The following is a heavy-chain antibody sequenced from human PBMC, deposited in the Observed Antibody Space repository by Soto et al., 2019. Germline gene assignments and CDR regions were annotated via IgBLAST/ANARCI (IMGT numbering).Heavy chain of an antibody. CDR1: GYSFTNYG. J-gene: IGHJ6*03. CDR2: ISAYNGNT. CDR3: ARDRGVAPPVAGNTHYYYYMDV. V-gene: IGHV1-18*01. D-gene: IGHD6-19*01. Sequence: QDQLVQSGVEVKKPGASVKVSCKASGYSFTNYGITWVRQAPGQGGEWMGWISAYNGNTNYAQKVQGRVTLTTDASTSTAYLELRRLRSDDTAVYYCARDRGVAPPVAGNTHYYYYMDVWGKGTTVTVSS.